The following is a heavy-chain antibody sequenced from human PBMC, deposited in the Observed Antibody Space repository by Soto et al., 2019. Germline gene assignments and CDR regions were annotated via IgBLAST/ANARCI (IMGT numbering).Heavy chain of an antibody. CDR3: ASTSVLATPYGMDV. Sequence: GESLKISCKGSGYSFTSYWISWVRQMPGKGLEWMGRIDPSDFYTNYSPSFQGHVTISADKSISTAYLQWSSLKASDTAMYYCASTSVLATPYGMDVWGQGTTVTVSS. J-gene: IGHJ6*02. CDR1: GYSFTSYW. V-gene: IGHV5-10-1*01. CDR2: IDPSDFYT. D-gene: IGHD3-10*01.